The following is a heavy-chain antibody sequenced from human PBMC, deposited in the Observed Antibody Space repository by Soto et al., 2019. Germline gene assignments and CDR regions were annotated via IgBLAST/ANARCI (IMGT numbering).Heavy chain of an antibody. CDR1: GYTFTGYY. D-gene: IGHD3-16*02. V-gene: IGHV1-2*02. CDR3: ARATCHYVWGSYRYTYYYYGMDV. Sequence: ASVKVSCKASGYTFTGYYMHWVRQAPGQGLEWMGWINPNSGGTNYAQKFQGGVTMTRDTSISTAYMELSRLRSDDTAVYYCARATCHYVWGSYRYTYYYYGMDVWGQGTTVAVSS. J-gene: IGHJ6*02. CDR2: INPNSGGT.